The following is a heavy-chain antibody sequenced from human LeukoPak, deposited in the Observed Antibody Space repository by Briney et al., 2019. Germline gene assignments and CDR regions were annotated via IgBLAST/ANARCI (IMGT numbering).Heavy chain of an antibody. D-gene: IGHD3-22*01. Sequence: GGSLRLSCAASGFTFDNYCMSWVRQAPGKGLEWVSGINWNGGRTVYGDSVKGRSTISRDNAKNSLYLQMNSLRADEPDFYYCASSYDSWGDYFDFWGRGTLVSVSS. V-gene: IGHV3-20*04. CDR1: GFTFDNYC. J-gene: IGHJ4*02. CDR3: ASSYDSWGDYFDF. CDR2: INWNGGRT.